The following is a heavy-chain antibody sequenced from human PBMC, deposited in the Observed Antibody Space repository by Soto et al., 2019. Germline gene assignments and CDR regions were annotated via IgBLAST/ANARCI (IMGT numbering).Heavy chain of an antibody. CDR2: VNPNSGNS. Sequence: SCKASGYTFTSYDINWVRQATGQGLEWMGWVNPNSGNSGYIEKLQGRVTMTRNTSISTAYMELSSLGSDDTAVYFCSRLTTMVREINDDPFDFWGQGTLVTVSS. V-gene: IGHV1-8*01. CDR3: SRLTTMVREINDDPFDF. J-gene: IGHJ4*03. D-gene: IGHD3-10*01. CDR1: GYTFTSYD.